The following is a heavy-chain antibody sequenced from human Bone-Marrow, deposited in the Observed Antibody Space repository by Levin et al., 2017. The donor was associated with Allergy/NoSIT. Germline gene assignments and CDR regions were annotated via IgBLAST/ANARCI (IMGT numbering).Heavy chain of an antibody. CDR2: ISYDGSNK. V-gene: IGHV3-30*04. D-gene: IGHD6-13*01. CDR3: AREDSSWDYYYYGMDV. Sequence: QPGGSLRLSCAASGFTFSSYAMHWVRQAPGKGLEWVAVISYDGSNKYYADSVKGRFTISRDNSKNTLYLQMNSLRAEDTAVYYCAREDSSWDYYYYGMDVWGQGTTVTVSS. J-gene: IGHJ6*02. CDR1: GFTFSSYA.